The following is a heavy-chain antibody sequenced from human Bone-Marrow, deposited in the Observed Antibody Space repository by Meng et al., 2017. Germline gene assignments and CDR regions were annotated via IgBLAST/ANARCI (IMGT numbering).Heavy chain of an antibody. CDR2: MNPNSGNT. J-gene: IGHJ4*02. D-gene: IGHD5-18*01. CDR1: GYTFPDYW. CDR3: ARSGIQLWLYY. V-gene: IGHV1-8*02. Sequence: QVQLVQSGAEVKKPGASVKVSCKASGYTFPDYWLHWVRQATGQGLEWMGWMNPNSGNTGYAQKFQGRVTMTRNTSISTAYMELSSLRSEDTAVYYCARSGIQLWLYYWGQGTLVTVSS.